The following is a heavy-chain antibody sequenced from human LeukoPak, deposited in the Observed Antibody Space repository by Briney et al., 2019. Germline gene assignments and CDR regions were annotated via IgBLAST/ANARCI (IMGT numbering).Heavy chain of an antibody. V-gene: IGHV4-31*03. J-gene: IGHJ6*02. Sequence: TLSLTCTVSGGSISSGGYYWSWIRQHPGKGLEWIGYIYYSGSTYYNPSLKSRVTTSVDTSKNQFSLKLSSVTAADTAVYYCARDTNYYGTDVWGQGTTVTVSS. CDR1: GGSISSGGYY. CDR3: ARDTNYYGTDV. CDR2: IYYSGST. D-gene: IGHD3-3*01.